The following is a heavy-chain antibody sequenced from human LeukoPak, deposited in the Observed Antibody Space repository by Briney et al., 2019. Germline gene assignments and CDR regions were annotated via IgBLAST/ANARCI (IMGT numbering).Heavy chain of an antibody. CDR1: GFTFDDYA. CDR3: ARAVAVAWSERRPGYHYMDV. Sequence: PGGSLRLSCAASGFTFDDYAMHWVRQAPGKGLEWVSGISWNSGSIGYADSVKGRFTISRDNAKNSLYLQMNSLRAEDTAVYYCARAVAVAWSERRPGYHYMDVWGKGTTVTVSS. D-gene: IGHD6-19*01. J-gene: IGHJ6*03. CDR2: ISWNSGSI. V-gene: IGHV3-9*01.